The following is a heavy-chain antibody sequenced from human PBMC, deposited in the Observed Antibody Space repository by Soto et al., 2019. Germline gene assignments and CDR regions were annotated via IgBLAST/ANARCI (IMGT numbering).Heavy chain of an antibody. V-gene: IGHV3-33*01. J-gene: IGHJ4*02. CDR1: GFNFGSNC. CDR3: VRWGPDRGLDY. Sequence: GGSLRLSCAASGFNFGSNCIYWIRQPPCKGLEWVAVIWYDGIEKYYAGSVKGRLIISRDNSKNMVYLQMNSLRSEDTAVYYCVRWGPDRGLDYLGPGTLVTVSS. CDR2: IWYDGIEK. D-gene: IGHD3-16*01.